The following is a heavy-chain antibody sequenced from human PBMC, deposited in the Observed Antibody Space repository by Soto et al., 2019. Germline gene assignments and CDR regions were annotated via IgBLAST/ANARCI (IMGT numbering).Heavy chain of an antibody. D-gene: IGHD6-13*01. CDR3: ARVVYSSSWYGDYYYYGMDV. Sequence: PSETLSLTCTVSGGSISSYYWSWIRQPPGKGLEWIGYIYYSGNTNYNPSLKSRVTISVDTSKNQFSLKLSSVTAADTAVYYCARVVYSSSWYGDYYYYGMDVWGQGTTVT. CDR2: IYYSGNT. J-gene: IGHJ6*02. CDR1: GGSISSYY. V-gene: IGHV4-59*01.